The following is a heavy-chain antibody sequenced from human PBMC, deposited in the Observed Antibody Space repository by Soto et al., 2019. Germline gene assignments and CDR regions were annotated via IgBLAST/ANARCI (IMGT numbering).Heavy chain of an antibody. Sequence: GGSLRLSCAASGFTFSSYAMHWVRQAPGKGPEWVAVISYDGSNKYYADSVKGRFTISRDNSKNTLYLQMNSLRAEDTAVYYCARGPSSLTRFDYWGQGTLVTVSS. CDR2: ISYDGSNK. CDR1: GFTFSSYA. D-gene: IGHD2-2*01. CDR3: ARGPSSLTRFDY. J-gene: IGHJ4*02. V-gene: IGHV3-30-3*01.